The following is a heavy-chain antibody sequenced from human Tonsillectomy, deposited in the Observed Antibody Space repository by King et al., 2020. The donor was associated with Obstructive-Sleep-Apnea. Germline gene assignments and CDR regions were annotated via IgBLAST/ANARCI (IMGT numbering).Heavy chain of an antibody. J-gene: IGHJ4*02. D-gene: IGHD6-19*01. CDR3: TTWVGWSAFFDN. Sequence: VQLVESGGGFVKPGGSLRLSCAASGFTFSNVWMSWVRQAPGTGLEWVGRIKSKTEGGTPDYAAPVKGRFTISRDDSKNTVYLQMNSMKTEDTAGYFCTTWVGWSAFFDNWGQGTLVTVSS. V-gene: IGHV3-15*01. CDR1: GFTFSNVW. CDR2: IKSKTEGGTP.